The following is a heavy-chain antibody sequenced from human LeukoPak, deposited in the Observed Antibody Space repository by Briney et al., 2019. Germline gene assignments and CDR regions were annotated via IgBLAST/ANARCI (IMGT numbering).Heavy chain of an antibody. J-gene: IGHJ6*02. CDR1: GGSFSGYY. CDR3: ARFPPVSRPGDYYYYGMDV. Sequence: SETLSLTGAVYGGSFSGYYWSWIRQPPGKGLEWIGEINHSGSTNYNPSLKSRVTISVDTSKNQFSLKLSSVTAADTAVYFCARFPPVSRPGDYYYYGMDVWGQGTTVTVSS. CDR2: INHSGST. D-gene: IGHD1-14*01. V-gene: IGHV4-34*01.